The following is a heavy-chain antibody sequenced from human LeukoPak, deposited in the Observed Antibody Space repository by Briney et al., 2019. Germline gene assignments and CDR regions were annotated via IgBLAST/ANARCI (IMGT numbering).Heavy chain of an antibody. CDR3: ARATYSASRIDY. CDR1: GDSVSSNSAA. Sequence: SQTLSLTCAISGDSVSSNSAAWNWVRQSPSRGLESLGRTYYRSKWYSDYAVSVQSRIIINPDTSKKQFSLQLNSVTPEDTAIYYCARATYSASRIDYWGQGTLVTVSS. V-gene: IGHV6-1*01. D-gene: IGHD5-12*01. J-gene: IGHJ4*02. CDR2: TYYRSKWYS.